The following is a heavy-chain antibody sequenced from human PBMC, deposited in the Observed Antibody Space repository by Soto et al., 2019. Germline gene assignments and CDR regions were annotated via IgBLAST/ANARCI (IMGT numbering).Heavy chain of an antibody. V-gene: IGHV3-53*01. J-gene: IGHJ4*02. Sequence: EVQLVESGGGLVQPGGSLRLSCAASGFTASNNYRIWFRLPPGKGLEWVSLIYSGGTTYYADSVKGRFTISRDNSKNTLYLQMNSLRVEDTAVYYCARNGWGMATVGMWGPGTLVTVSS. CDR1: GFTASNNY. CDR2: IYSGGTT. D-gene: IGHD4-4*01. CDR3: ARNGWGMATVGM.